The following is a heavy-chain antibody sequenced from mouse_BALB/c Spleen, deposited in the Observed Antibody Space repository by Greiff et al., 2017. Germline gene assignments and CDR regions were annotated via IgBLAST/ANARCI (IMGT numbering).Heavy chain of an antibody. CDR1: GYSITSGYY. CDR2: ISYDGSN. D-gene: IGHD4-1*01. Sequence: EVKLMESGPGLVKPSQSLSLTCSVTGYSITSGYYWNWIRQFPGNKLEWMGYISYDGSNNYNPSLKNRISITRDTSKNQFFLKLNSVTTEDTATYYCARDQPLGDFDYWGQGTTLTVSS. V-gene: IGHV3-6*02. CDR3: ARDQPLGDFDY. J-gene: IGHJ2*01.